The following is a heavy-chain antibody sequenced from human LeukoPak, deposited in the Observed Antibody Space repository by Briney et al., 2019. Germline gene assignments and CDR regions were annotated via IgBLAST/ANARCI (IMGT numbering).Heavy chain of an antibody. CDR1: GFTFSSYE. CDR2: ISSSGSTI. V-gene: IGHV3-48*03. D-gene: IGHD1-1*01. J-gene: IGHJ6*03. CDR3: GRGRSGTLGTFYSYFFIDV. Sequence: GGSLRLSCAASGFTFSSYEMNWVRQAPGKGLEWVSYISSSGSTIYYADSVKGRFTISRDNAKNSLYLQMNSLRAEDTAVYYCGRGRSGTLGTFYSYFFIDVWGKGTTVTVSS.